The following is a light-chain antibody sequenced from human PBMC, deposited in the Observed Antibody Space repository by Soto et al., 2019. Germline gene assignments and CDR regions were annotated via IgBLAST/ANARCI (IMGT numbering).Light chain of an antibody. Sequence: EIVLTQSPGTLSLSPGERATLSCRASQSVSSSYLAWYQQKPGQAPRLLIYGASSRATGIPDRFSGSGSGTAFTLTISRLEPEDFAVYYCQQYGSSPVTFGHGTKVEIK. CDR1: QSVSSSY. V-gene: IGKV3-20*01. CDR2: GAS. CDR3: QQYGSSPVT. J-gene: IGKJ1*01.